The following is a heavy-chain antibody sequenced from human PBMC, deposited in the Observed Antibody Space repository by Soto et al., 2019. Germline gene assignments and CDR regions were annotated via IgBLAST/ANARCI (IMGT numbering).Heavy chain of an antibody. V-gene: IGHV3-23*01. CDR1: GFTFSSYA. Sequence: EVQLLESGGGLVQPGGSLRLYCAASGFTFSSYAMSWVRQAPGKGLEWVSVISGSGNSPHYADSVKGRFTISRDNSKNTLSLLMNSLRAEDTAVYYCAKELVAVAGTGCHYWGQGTLVTVSS. D-gene: IGHD6-19*01. CDR3: AKELVAVAGTGCHY. CDR2: ISGSGNSP. J-gene: IGHJ4*02.